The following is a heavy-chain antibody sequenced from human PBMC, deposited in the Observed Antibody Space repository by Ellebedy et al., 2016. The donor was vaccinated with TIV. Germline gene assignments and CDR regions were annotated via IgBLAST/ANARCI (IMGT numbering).Heavy chain of an antibody. CDR2: IYHSGSA. CDR3: ARGGGLFDY. J-gene: IGHJ4*02. V-gene: IGHV4-30-2*01. CDR1: GGSISSDGYS. D-gene: IGHD2-15*01. Sequence: LRLSCAVSGGSISSDGYSWNWIRQPPGKGLEWIGYIYHSGSAYYNPSLKSRITMSVDRSKNQFSLKLSSVTAADTAVYYCARGGGLFDYWGQGTLVTVSS.